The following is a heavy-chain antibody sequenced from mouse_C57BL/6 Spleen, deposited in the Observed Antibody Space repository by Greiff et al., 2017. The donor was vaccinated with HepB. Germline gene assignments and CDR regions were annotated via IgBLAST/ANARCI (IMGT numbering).Heavy chain of an antibody. CDR1: GFTFSDYY. CDR3: AGAYGSSFYWYFDV. CDR2: INYDGSST. D-gene: IGHD1-1*01. J-gene: IGHJ1*03. Sequence: DVKLVESEGGLVQPGSSMKLSCTASGFTFSDYYMAWVRQVPEKGLEWVANINYDGSSTYYLDSLKSRFIISRDNAKNILYLQMSSLKSEDTATYYCAGAYGSSFYWYFDVWGTGTTVTVSS. V-gene: IGHV5-16*01.